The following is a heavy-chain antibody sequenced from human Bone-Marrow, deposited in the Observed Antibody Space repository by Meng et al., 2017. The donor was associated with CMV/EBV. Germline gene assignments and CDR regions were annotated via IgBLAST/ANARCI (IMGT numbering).Heavy chain of an antibody. J-gene: IGHJ3*02. D-gene: IGHD1-26*01. CDR1: GYTFTGYY. CDR2: INPNSGGT. CDR3: AREEKGWDLGDDAFDI. Sequence: ASVKVSCKASGYTFTGYYMHWVRQAPGQGLEWMGWINPNSGGTNYAQKFQGRVTMTRDTSISTAYMELSRLRSADTAVYYCAREEKGWDLGDDAFDIWGQGTMVTVSS. V-gene: IGHV1-2*02.